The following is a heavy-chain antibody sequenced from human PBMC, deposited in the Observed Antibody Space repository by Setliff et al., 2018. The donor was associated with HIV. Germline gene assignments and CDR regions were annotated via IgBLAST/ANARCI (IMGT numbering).Heavy chain of an antibody. V-gene: IGHV7-4-1*02. J-gene: IGHJ6*03. CDR1: GYTFGDYS. Sequence: ASVKVSCKTSGYTFGDYSMHWVRQAPGQGLEWMGWINTNTGNPTYAQGFTGRFVLSLDTSVSTAYLQITSLKAEDTAVYYCARGASSSAVYYYYYYMDVWGKGTTVTVSS. CDR2: INTNTGNP. D-gene: IGHD6-6*01. CDR3: ARGASSSAVYYYYYYMDV.